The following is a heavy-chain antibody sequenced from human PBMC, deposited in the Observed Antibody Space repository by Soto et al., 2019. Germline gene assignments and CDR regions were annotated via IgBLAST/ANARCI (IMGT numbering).Heavy chain of an antibody. CDR2: IIPIFGTA. V-gene: IGHV1-69*06. Sequence: GASVKVSCKASGGTFSSYAISWVRQAPGQGLEWMGGIIPIFGTANYAQKFQGRVTITADKSTSTAYMELSSLRSEDTAVYYCARDDANDLRGYSEGPYYYYYYGMDVCGQGSTVTVSS. D-gene: IGHD5-18*01. CDR3: ARDDANDLRGYSEGPYYYYYYGMDV. CDR1: GGTFSSYA. J-gene: IGHJ6*02.